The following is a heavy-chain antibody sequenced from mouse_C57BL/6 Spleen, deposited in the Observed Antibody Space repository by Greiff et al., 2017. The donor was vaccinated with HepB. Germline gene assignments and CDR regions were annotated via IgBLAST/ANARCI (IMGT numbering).Heavy chain of an antibody. Sequence: EVKVEESGEGLVKPGGSLKLSCAASGFTFSSYAMSWVRQTPEKRLEWVAYISSGGDYIYYADTVKGRFTISRDNARNTLYLQMSSLKSEDTAMYYCTREDYDYEGYYAMDYWGQGTSVTVSS. CDR2: ISSGGDYI. D-gene: IGHD2-4*01. CDR3: TREDYDYEGYYAMDY. CDR1: GFTFSSYA. V-gene: IGHV5-9-1*02. J-gene: IGHJ4*01.